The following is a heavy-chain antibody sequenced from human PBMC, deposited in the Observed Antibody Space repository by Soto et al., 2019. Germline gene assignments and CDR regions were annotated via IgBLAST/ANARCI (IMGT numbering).Heavy chain of an antibody. D-gene: IGHD2-2*01. J-gene: IGHJ6*02. CDR1: GYTFTSYN. Sequence: QVQLVQSGAEVKKPGASVKVSCKASGYTFTSYNIVWVRQAPGQGLEWMGWISPYTGHTNYTQKLQGRVTMTTDTSTSTAYMELRSLRSDDTAVYYCARDTVVPAYYGMDVWGQGTTVTVSS. V-gene: IGHV1-18*01. CDR2: ISPYTGHT. CDR3: ARDTVVPAYYGMDV.